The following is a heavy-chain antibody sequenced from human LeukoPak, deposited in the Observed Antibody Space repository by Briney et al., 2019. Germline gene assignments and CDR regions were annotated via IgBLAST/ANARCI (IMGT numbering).Heavy chain of an antibody. CDR2: IYYSGST. CDR3: ARVDLGYCSGGSCYSFDY. V-gene: IGHV4-30-4*01. J-gene: IGHJ4*02. CDR1: GGSISSGDYY. Sequence: SETLSLTCTLSGGSISSGDYYWGWISPPPGKGLEWIGYIYYSGSTYYNPSLKSRVTITVDTAKSQFSLKLSSGTAADTAVYYCARVDLGYCSGGSCYSFDYWGQGTLVTVSS. D-gene: IGHD2-15*01.